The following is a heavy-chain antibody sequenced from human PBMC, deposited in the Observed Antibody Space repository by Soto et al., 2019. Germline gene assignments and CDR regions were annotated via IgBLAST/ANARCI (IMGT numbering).Heavy chain of an antibody. CDR3: AREIANTADY. J-gene: IGHJ4*02. CDR1: GFTFNDFY. D-gene: IGHD5-18*01. Sequence: QVPLVESGGGLVKPGGSLRLSCAASGFTFNDFYMTWIRQAPGKGLEWVSYISRGGNTIYYADSVKGRFTISRDNAKNSLYLQMNSLRAEDTAVYYCAREIANTADYWGQGALVTVSS. CDR2: ISRGGNTI. V-gene: IGHV3-11*01.